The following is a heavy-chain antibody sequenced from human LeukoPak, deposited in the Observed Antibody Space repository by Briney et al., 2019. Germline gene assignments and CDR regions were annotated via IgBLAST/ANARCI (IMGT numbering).Heavy chain of an antibody. D-gene: IGHD5-12*01. Sequence: GGSLRLSCAASGFTFSSYGMHWVRQAPGKGLEWVACIRYDGSNKYYADSVKGRFTISRDNSKNTLYLQMNSLRAEDTAVYYCAKDLGYSGYDPLGLWGQGTLVTVSS. V-gene: IGHV3-30*02. J-gene: IGHJ4*02. CDR3: AKDLGYSGYDPLGL. CDR1: GFTFSSYG. CDR2: IRYDGSNK.